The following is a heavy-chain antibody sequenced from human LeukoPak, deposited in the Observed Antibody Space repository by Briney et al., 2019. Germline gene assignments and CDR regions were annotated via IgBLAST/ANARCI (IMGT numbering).Heavy chain of an antibody. Sequence: GGSLRLSCAASGFTFSTFWMSWVRQAPGKGLEWVAYIKPDGSEQNYVDSVKGRFTMSRDNAKNSLFLEMSSLRAEDTAVYYCARGVRVPDFRGQGTLVTVSS. D-gene: IGHD2-2*01. CDR1: GFTFSTFW. V-gene: IGHV3-7*01. CDR2: IKPDGSEQ. J-gene: IGHJ4*02. CDR3: ARGVRVPDF.